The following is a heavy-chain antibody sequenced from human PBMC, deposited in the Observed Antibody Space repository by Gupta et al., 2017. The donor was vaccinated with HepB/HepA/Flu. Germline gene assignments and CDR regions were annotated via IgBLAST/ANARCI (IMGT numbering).Heavy chain of an antibody. CDR1: GYTFTGYH. CDR2: VNTNSGGT. D-gene: IGHD3-22*01. Sequence: QVQLVQSGAEVKKPGASVKVSCRASGYTFTGYHMHWVRQAPGQGLEWMGYVNTNSGGTEYAKELQGRVTMTRDTYISTADMELSRLRSDDTAVYYCARRNYDSSGYQEVFDYGGQGTLVTVSS. J-gene: IGHJ4*02. CDR3: ARRNYDSSGYQEVFDY. V-gene: IGHV1-2*02.